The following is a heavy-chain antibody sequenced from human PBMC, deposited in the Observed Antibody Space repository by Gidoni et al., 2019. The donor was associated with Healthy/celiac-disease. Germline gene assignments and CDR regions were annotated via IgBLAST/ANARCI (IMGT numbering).Heavy chain of an antibody. CDR2: ISWNSGSI. V-gene: IGHV3-9*01. D-gene: IGHD1-26*01. CDR1: GFTFDDYA. J-gene: IGHJ4*02. Sequence: EVQLVESGGGLVQPGRSLRLSCAASGFTFDDYAMHWVRQAPGKGLEWVSGISWNSGSIGYADSVKGRFTISRDNAKNSLYLQMNSLRAEDTALYYCAKDISRDGSYYDYWGQGTLVTVSS. CDR3: AKDISRDGSYYDY.